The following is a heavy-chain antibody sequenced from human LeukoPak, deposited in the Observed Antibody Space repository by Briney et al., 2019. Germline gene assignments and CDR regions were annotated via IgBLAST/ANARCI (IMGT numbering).Heavy chain of an antibody. CDR3: ARGRGLTLSYHYFDY. J-gene: IGHJ4*02. V-gene: IGHV3-48*02. D-gene: IGHD3-10*01. CDR2: ISSGTSTT. Sequence: GSLRLSCAASGFTFSPLGMNWVRQAPGRGLEWVSYISSGTSTTYYADSVKGRFTISRDNAKNSLYLQMNSLRDEDTAVYYCARGRGLTLSYHYFDYWGQGTLVTASS. CDR1: GFTFSPLG.